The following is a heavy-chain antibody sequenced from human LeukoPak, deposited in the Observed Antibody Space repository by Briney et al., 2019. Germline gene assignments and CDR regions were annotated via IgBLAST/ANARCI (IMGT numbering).Heavy chain of an antibody. CDR1: GFTFSSYG. V-gene: IGHV3-30*02. J-gene: IGHJ5*01. CDR2: IRYDGSNK. CDR3: ARARRSGGITMVRGVKDRGWFDS. D-gene: IGHD3-10*01. Sequence: GGSLRLSCAASGFTFSSYGMHWVRQAPGKGLEWVTFIRYDGSNKYYADSVKGRFTISRDNSKNALYLQMNSLRAEDTSVFYCARARRSGGITMVRGVKDRGWFDSWGQGILVTVSS.